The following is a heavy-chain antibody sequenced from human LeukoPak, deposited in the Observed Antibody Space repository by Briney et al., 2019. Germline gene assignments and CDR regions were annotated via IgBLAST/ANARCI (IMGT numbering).Heavy chain of an antibody. CDR1: GYTFTGYY. D-gene: IGHD3-9*01. CDR2: INPNSGGT. CDR3: ARVPRAIRYFDWLFNY. Sequence: ASVKVSCKASGYTFTGYYMHWVRQAPGQGLGWMGWINPNSGGTNYAQKFQGRVTMTRDTSISTAYMELSRLRSDDTAVYYCARVPRAIRYFDWLFNYWGQGTLVTVSS. V-gene: IGHV1-2*02. J-gene: IGHJ4*02.